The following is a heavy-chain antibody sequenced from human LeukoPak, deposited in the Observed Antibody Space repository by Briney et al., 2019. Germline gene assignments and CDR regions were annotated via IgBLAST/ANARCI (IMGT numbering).Heavy chain of an antibody. CDR2: IIPIFGTA. CDR3: AREPSYYDSSGYYANHYYFDY. CDR1: GGTFSSYA. D-gene: IGHD3-22*01. Sequence: ASVKVSCKASGGTFSSYAISWVRQAPGQGLEWMGRIIPIFGTANYAQKFQGRVTITTDESTSTAYMELSSLRSEDTAVYYCAREPSYYDSSGYYANHYYFDYWGQGTLVTVSS. J-gene: IGHJ4*02. V-gene: IGHV1-69*05.